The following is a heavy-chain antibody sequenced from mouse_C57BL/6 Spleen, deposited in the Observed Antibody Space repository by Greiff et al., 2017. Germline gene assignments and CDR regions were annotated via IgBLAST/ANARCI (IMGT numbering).Heavy chain of an antibody. CDR1: GYTFTSYW. V-gene: IGHV1-55*01. Sequence: QVQLQQPGAELVKPGASVKMSCKASGYTFTSYWITWVKQRPGQGLEWIGDIYPGSGSTNYNEKFKSKATLTVDTSSSTAYMQLNSLTSEDSAVYYCARSPIQGPSWFAYWGQGTLVTVSA. J-gene: IGHJ3*01. CDR2: IYPGSGST. D-gene: IGHD3-3*01. CDR3: ARSPIQGPSWFAY.